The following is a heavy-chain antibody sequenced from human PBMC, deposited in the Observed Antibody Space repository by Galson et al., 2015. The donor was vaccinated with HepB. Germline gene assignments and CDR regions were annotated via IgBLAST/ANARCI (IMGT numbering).Heavy chain of an antibody. Sequence: SVKVSCKASGYTFTGYYLHWVRQAPGQGLEWMGRINPNSGGTNYAQKFQGRVTMTRDTSISTAYMELSRLRSDYTAVYYCARVRGSGGYTGLVLTLWGQGTLVTVSS. CDR1: GYTFTGYY. CDR3: ARVRGSGGYTGLVLTL. CDR2: INPNSGGT. D-gene: IGHD3-10*01. V-gene: IGHV1-2*06. J-gene: IGHJ4*02.